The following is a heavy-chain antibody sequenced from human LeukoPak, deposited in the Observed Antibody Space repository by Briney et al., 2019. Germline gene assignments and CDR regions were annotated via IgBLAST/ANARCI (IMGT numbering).Heavy chain of an antibody. D-gene: IGHD2-2*01. CDR3: ARLEYQLLYFDY. CDR1: GFTFSSYA. Sequence: GGSLRLSCAASGFTFSSYAMSWVRQAPGKGLEWVSAISGSGGSTYYADSVKGRFTISRDNSKNTLYLQMNSLRAEDTAVYYCARLEYQLLYFDYWGQGTLVTVSS. CDR2: ISGSGGST. V-gene: IGHV3-23*01. J-gene: IGHJ4*02.